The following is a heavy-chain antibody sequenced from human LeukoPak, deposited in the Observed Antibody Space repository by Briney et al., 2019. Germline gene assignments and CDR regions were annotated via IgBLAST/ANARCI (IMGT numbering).Heavy chain of an antibody. V-gene: IGHV1-46*03. CDR1: GYTFTSYY. CDR3: ARVINYYDSSGNAFDI. Sequence: GASVKVSCKASGYTFTSYYMHWVRQAPGQGLEWMGIINPSGGSTSYAQKFQGRVTMTRDTSTSTVYMELSSLRSEDTAVYYCARVINYYDSSGNAFDISRQGTMVTVSS. CDR2: INPSGGST. D-gene: IGHD3-22*01. J-gene: IGHJ3*02.